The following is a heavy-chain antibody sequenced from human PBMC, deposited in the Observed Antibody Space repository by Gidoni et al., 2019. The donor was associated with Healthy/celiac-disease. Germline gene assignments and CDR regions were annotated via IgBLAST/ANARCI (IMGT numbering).Heavy chain of an antibody. Sequence: EVQLLESGGGLVQPGGSLRRPCAASGFTFSGYALTWVRQAPGKGLEWVSAISGSGGTTYYADSVKGRFTISRDNSKNTLYLQMNSLRVEDTAVYYCAKGGKGYYYNMDVWGQGTTVTVSS. CDR3: AKGGKGYYYNMDV. J-gene: IGHJ6*02. CDR2: ISGSGGTT. V-gene: IGHV3-23*01. CDR1: GFTFSGYA.